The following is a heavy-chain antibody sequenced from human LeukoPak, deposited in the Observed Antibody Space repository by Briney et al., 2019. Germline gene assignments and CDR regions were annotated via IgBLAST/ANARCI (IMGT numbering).Heavy chain of an antibody. CDR1: RDSVSSNSAA. D-gene: IGHD4-11*01. Sequence: SQTLSLTCAISRDSVSSNSAAWSWIRQSPSRGLECLGRTYYRSKWYNDYAVSVKSRITINPDTSKNQFSLQLNSVTPEDTAVYYCARTMTTVMPRADWFDPWGQGTLVTVSS. V-gene: IGHV6-1*01. CDR3: ARTMTTVMPRADWFDP. J-gene: IGHJ5*02. CDR2: TYYRSKWYN.